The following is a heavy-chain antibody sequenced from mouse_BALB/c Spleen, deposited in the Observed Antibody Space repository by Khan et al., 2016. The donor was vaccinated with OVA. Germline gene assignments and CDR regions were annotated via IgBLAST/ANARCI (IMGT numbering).Heavy chain of an antibody. CDR1: DYKFTDYA. V-gene: IGHV1S137*01. CDR2: ISTYYGDA. CDR3: TRGGKFAY. D-gene: IGHD1-1*02. J-gene: IGHJ3*01. Sequence: QIQLVQSGAELVRPGVSVKISCEVSDYKFTDYAMHWVKQSHAKGLEWIGVISTYYGDADYSQRFKGKATMTVDRSSSTAYLELARLTSEDSALYYCTRGGKFAYWGQGTLVTVSA.